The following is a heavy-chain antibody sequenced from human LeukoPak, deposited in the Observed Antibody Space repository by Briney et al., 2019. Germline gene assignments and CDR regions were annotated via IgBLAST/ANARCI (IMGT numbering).Heavy chain of an antibody. CDR1: GYTFTVYY. CDR2: INPNSGGT. CDR3: ANGDSSDRPAPYYPDH. Sequence: GASVKVSCKASGYTFTVYYIQWARQAPGQGLEWMGWINPNSGGTDYAQKFQGRGTMARDTSTSTAYMELRRLRSDDTAVYYCANGDSSDRPAPYYPDHWGQGNLVPVSS. D-gene: IGHD6-19*01. V-gene: IGHV1-2*02. J-gene: IGHJ4*02.